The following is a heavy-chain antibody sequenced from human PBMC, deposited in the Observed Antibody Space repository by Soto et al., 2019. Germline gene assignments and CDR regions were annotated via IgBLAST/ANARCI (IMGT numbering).Heavy chain of an antibody. V-gene: IGHV3-23*01. J-gene: IGHJ4*02. CDR3: AKSVREGVIAARPRTNHFDY. D-gene: IGHD6-6*01. CDR1: GFTFSSHD. CDR2: ISRRGGST. Sequence: GGSLRLSCAASGFTFSSHDMSWVRQAPGKEPESVSAISRRGGSTYYADSVKGRFTISRDNSKNTLYLQMNSLRAEDTAVYYCAKSVREGVIAARPRTNHFDYWGQGTLVTVSS.